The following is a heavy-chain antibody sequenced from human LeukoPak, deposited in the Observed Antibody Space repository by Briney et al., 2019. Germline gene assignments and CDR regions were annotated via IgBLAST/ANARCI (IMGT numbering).Heavy chain of an antibody. D-gene: IGHD3-10*01. J-gene: IGHJ4*02. V-gene: IGHV1-46*04. CDR2: INPDDDSI. CDR1: EDTFTRHY. Sequence: ASVKVSCKASEDTFTRHYIHWVRQAPEQGLEWIGLINPDDDSIDYTQKLRGRITVTRDRSTSTVYMELKSLRSADTALYYCAREGGSYKHFDDWGQGSLVTVSS. CDR3: AREGGSYKHFDD.